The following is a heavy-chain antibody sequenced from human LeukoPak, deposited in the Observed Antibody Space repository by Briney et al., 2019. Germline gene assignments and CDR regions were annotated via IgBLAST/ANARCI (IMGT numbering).Heavy chain of an antibody. Sequence: PSETLSLTCTVSGGSISGYYWSWIRQPPGKGLEWIGEINHSGSTNYNPSLKSRVTISVDTSKNQFSLKLSSVTAADTAVYYCAREMGSYGYWGWFDPWGQGTLVTVSS. D-gene: IGHD5-18*01. CDR3: AREMGSYGYWGWFDP. J-gene: IGHJ5*02. CDR2: INHSGST. CDR1: GGSISGYY. V-gene: IGHV4-34*01.